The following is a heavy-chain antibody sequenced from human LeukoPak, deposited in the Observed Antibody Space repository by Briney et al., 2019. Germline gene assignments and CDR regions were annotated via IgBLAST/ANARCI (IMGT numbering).Heavy chain of an antibody. V-gene: IGHV4-38-2*01. CDR3: ARRDSYIAAAMQFDP. CDR1: GYSINSAYY. CDR2: ISHSGST. Sequence: PSETLSLTCAVSGYSINSAYYWGWIRQPPGKGLEWIGTISHSGSTYYNPSLKSRVTISIDTSKNQFSLKPNSVTAADTAVYYCARRDSYIAAAMQFDPWGQGTLVTVSS. D-gene: IGHD6-13*01. J-gene: IGHJ5*02.